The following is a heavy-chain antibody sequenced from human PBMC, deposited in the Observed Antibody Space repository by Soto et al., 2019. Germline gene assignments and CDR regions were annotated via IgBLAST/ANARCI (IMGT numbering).Heavy chain of an antibody. CDR3: ARDSTMVRGVIISGPWFDP. J-gene: IGHJ5*02. CDR2: IIPIFGTA. V-gene: IGHV1-69*13. D-gene: IGHD3-10*01. Sequence: SVKVSCKASGGTFSSYAVSWVRQAPGQGLEWMGGIIPIFGTANYAQKFQGRVTITADESTSTAYMELSSLRSEDTAVYYCARDSTMVRGVIISGPWFDPWGQGTLVTVSS. CDR1: GGTFSSYA.